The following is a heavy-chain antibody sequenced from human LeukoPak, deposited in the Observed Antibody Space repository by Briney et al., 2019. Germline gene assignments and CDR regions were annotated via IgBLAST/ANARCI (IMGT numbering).Heavy chain of an antibody. V-gene: IGHV3-15*07. Sequence: GGSLRLSCAGSGFTFSNAWMNWVRQAPGKGLEGVGRINSKYDGGTTDYAATVKGRFTISRADSKDTIYPQMNSLKTEDTAVYHCSTGGAQIDYCGQGTLVTVSS. J-gene: IGHJ4*02. CDR2: INSKYDGGTT. D-gene: IGHD4/OR15-4a*01. CDR3: STGGAQIDY. CDR1: GFTFSNAW.